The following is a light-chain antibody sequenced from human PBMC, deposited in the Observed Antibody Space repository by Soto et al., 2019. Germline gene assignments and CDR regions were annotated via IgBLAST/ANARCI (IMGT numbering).Light chain of an antibody. Sequence: AIQMTQSPSSLSASVGDRVTITCRASQGIRNDLGWYQQKPGKAPKLLIYAASSLQSGVPSRFSGSGSGTDFTLTISSRQPEDFATYYCQQQGRSWITFGQGTRLEIE. J-gene: IGKJ5*01. CDR2: AAS. CDR1: QGIRND. V-gene: IGKV1-6*01. CDR3: QQQGRSWIT.